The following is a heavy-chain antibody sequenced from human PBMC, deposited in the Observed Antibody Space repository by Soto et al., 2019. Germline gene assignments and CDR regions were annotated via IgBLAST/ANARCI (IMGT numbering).Heavy chain of an antibody. CDR1: GFTFSSYA. J-gene: IGHJ6*02. Sequence: GGSLRLCCAASGFTFSSYAMHWVRQAPGKGLEWVAVISYEGSNKYYADSVKGRFTISRDNSKNTLYLQMNSLRAEDTAVYYCVREVDGMDVWGQGTTVTVSS. D-gene: IGHD2-15*01. CDR2: ISYEGSNK. CDR3: VREVDGMDV. V-gene: IGHV3-30-3*01.